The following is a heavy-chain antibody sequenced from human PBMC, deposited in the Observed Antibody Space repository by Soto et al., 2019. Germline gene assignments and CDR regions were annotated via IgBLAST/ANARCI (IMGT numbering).Heavy chain of an antibody. CDR3: ARGTLAMTAPADLFDYSMDV. CDR2: INLNTGGS. Sequence: QVQLVQSGAEVRKPGASVKVSCKASGYTFSNYFIHWVRQAPGHGLKSLGRINLNTGGSISAQSFRGRVTMTDDTSMSTAFMELSSLTTDDTSIYFCARGTLAMTAPADLFDYSMDVWGQGTTVTVS. V-gene: IGHV1-2*02. D-gene: IGHD2-21*02. J-gene: IGHJ6*02. CDR1: GYTFSNYF.